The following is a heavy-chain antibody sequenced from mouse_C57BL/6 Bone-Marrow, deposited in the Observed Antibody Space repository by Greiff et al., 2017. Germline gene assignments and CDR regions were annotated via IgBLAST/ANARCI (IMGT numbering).Heavy chain of an antibody. CDR2: ISDGGSYT. D-gene: IGHD1-1*01. J-gene: IGHJ4*01. CDR3: ASSFFYYAMDY. V-gene: IGHV5-4*01. CDR1: GFTFSSYA. Sequence: EVQLVESGGGLVKPGGSLKLSCAASGFTFSSYAMSWVRQTPDKRLEWVATISDGGSYTYYPDNVKGRFTISRDNAKNTLYLQMSHLKSEDTAMYYYASSFFYYAMDYWGQGTSVTVSA.